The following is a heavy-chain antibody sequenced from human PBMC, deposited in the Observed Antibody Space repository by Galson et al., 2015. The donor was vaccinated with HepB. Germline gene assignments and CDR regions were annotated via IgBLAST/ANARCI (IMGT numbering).Heavy chain of an antibody. V-gene: IGHV3-33*01. Sequence: SLRLSCAASGFTFSSYGMHWARQAPGKGLEWVAVIYYDGSDKYYADSVKGRFTISRDNSRNTLFLQMNSLRAEDTAVYYCARTNSGSYWPGLDYWGQGTLVTVSS. CDR2: IYYDGSDK. J-gene: IGHJ4*02. CDR1: GFTFSSYG. D-gene: IGHD1-26*01. CDR3: ARTNSGSYWPGLDY.